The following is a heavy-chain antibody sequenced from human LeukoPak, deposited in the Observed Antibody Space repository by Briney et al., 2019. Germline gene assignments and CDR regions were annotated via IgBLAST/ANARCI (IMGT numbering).Heavy chain of an antibody. D-gene: IGHD1-20*01. V-gene: IGHV1-2*02. CDR2: ISPNSGDT. CDR3: ASHRYNWNYPDV. J-gene: IGHJ6*03. Sequence: ASVNLSCNASAYTFTFYYLHWVRHAPAQGHERVGWISPNSGDTNYAQKVQGRVTMTRDTSMSTAYMELSWLRADDTAVYYCASHRYNWNYPDVWGKGTMVTVSS. CDR1: AYTFTFYY.